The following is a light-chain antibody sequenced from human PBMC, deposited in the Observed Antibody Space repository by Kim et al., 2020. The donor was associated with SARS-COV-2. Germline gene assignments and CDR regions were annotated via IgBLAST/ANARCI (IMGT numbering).Light chain of an antibody. Sequence: EIVLTQSPATLSVSPGERATISCRASESVSSNLAWYQQKPGQSPMLLIDGASTRDTGIPARFSCSGFGTDFTLTISSLQSEDLGVYYCQQYTDWPGYTFRPGTKLEI. J-gene: IGKJ2*01. V-gene: IGKV3-15*01. CDR2: GAS. CDR1: ESVSSN. CDR3: QQYTDWPGYT.